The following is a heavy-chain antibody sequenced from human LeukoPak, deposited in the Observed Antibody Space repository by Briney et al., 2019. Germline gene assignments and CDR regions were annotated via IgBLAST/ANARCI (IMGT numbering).Heavy chain of an antibody. CDR3: AKGIAAVTEGRSRDYYYAMDV. CDR2: IKQDGSEK. J-gene: IGHJ6*02. Sequence: GGSLRLSCTASGFIFSDYWMSWVRQAPGKGLEWVANIKQDGSEKHYVDSVKDRFTISRDNAKSSLYLQMNSLRAEDTAVYYCAKGIAAVTEGRSRDYYYAMDVWGQAITVTVSS. D-gene: IGHD6-25*01. V-gene: IGHV3-7*03. CDR1: GFIFSDYW.